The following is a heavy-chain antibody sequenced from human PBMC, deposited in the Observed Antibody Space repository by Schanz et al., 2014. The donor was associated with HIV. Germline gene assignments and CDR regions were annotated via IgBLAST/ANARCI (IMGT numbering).Heavy chain of an antibody. CDR1: GFTFSNYA. D-gene: IGHD3-22*01. CDR3: AKDGSLDYDNSGYYAT. J-gene: IGHJ4*02. V-gene: IGHV3-23*01. Sequence: EVQLLESGGGLVQPGGSLRLYCAASGFTFSNYAMTWVRQAPGKGLEWVSVMTTNDRIYYAESVKGRFTISRDTSTNTLYLQMSGLRAEDTAVYYCAKDGSLDYDNSGYYATWGQGTLVTVSS. CDR2: MTTNDRI.